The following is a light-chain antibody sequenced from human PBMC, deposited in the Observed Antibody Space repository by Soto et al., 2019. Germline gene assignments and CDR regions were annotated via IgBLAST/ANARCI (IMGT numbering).Light chain of an antibody. Sequence: EIVLTQSPGTLSLSPGERATLSCRASQSISSNYLAWYQQKPGQAPRLLIYGASSRATGIPDRFSGSGSGTDFTLTISRLEPEDTAIYYCQQYGSWPFGQGTKVEIK. CDR1: QSISSNY. CDR3: QQYGSWP. V-gene: IGKV3-20*01. CDR2: GAS. J-gene: IGKJ1*01.